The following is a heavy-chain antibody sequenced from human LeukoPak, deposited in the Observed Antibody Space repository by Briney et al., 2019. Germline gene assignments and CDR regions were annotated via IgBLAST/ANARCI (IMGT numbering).Heavy chain of an antibody. J-gene: IGHJ4*01. V-gene: IGHV4-4*07. CDR3: ARGMYSGSYYYFDY. CDR2: IYTSGST. Sequence: SETLSLTCTVSGGSISSYYWSWIRQPAGKGLEWIGRIYTSGSTNYNPSLKSRVTMSVDTSKNQFSLKLSSVTAADTAVYYCARGMYSGSYYYFDYWGHGTLVTVSS. CDR1: GGSISSYY. D-gene: IGHD1-26*01.